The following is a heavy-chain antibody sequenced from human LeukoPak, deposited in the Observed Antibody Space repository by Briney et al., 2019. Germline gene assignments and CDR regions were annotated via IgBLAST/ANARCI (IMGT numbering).Heavy chain of an antibody. J-gene: IGHJ6*04. CDR1: GFSFNMHA. Sequence: PGGSLRLSCAASGFSFNMHAMHWARHVPGEGLEYVSAISRNGDSTYYADSVKGRLAISRDNSKNTVYLQMSSLRPEDTAVYYCVKGARVFGIQPDGMDVWGKGTTVAVSS. D-gene: IGHD5-18*01. CDR2: ISRNGDST. CDR3: VKGARVFGIQPDGMDV. V-gene: IGHV3-64D*06.